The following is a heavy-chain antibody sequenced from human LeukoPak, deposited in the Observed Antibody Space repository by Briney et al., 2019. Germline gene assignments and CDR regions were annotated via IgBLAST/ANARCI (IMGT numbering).Heavy chain of an antibody. CDR3: ARDGTAAGLYFDL. Sequence: GGSLRLSCAVSGLTFSSYWMNWVRQAPGKGLEWVASIKQDGGEKSYVDSVKGRFTISRDNARNSLYLQMSSLRAEDTAVYYCARDGTAAGLYFDLWGQGTLVTVSS. J-gene: IGHJ4*03. V-gene: IGHV3-7*01. D-gene: IGHD6-13*01. CDR2: IKQDGGEK. CDR1: GLTFSSYW.